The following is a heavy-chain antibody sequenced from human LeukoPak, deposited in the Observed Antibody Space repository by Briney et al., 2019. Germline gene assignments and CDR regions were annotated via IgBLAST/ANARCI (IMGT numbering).Heavy chain of an antibody. J-gene: IGHJ4*02. CDR3: ARVRMTTVTVYYFDY. Sequence: GGSLRLSCAASGFTFSDYYMSWIRQAPGKGLEWVSYISSSGSTIYYADSVKGRFTISRDNAKNSLYLQMNSLRAEDTAVYYCARVRMTTVTVYYFDYWGQGTLVAVSS. CDR2: ISSSGSTI. V-gene: IGHV3-11*04. CDR1: GFTFSDYY. D-gene: IGHD4-17*01.